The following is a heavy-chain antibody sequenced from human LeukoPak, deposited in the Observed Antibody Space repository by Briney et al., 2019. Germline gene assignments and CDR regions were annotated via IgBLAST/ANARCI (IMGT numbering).Heavy chain of an antibody. CDR2: ISSSGSTI. J-gene: IGHJ6*03. V-gene: IGHV3-11*04. Sequence: QPGGSLRLSCAASGFTFSSYWMSWIRQAPGKGLEWVSYISSSGSTIYYADSVKGRFTISRDNAKNSLYLQMNSLRAEDTAVYYCARVLEKNWGIRVGVPTGYYYYYMDVWGKGTTVTVSS. CDR1: GFTFSSYW. CDR3: ARVLEKNWGIRVGVPTGYYYYYMDV. D-gene: IGHD7-27*01.